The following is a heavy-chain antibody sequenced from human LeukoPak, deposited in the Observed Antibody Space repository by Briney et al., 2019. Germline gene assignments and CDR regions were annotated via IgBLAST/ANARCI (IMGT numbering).Heavy chain of an antibody. CDR3: ARDPVSNYGSGSFDY. CDR1: GFTFGHYY. V-gene: IGHV3-11*06. D-gene: IGHD3-10*01. Sequence: PGGSLRLSCAASGFTFGHYYMTWIRQAPGKGLEWLSYISISGDYINYADSVRGRFTISRDNAKNSLYLQMNSLGDEDTAVYYCARDPVSNYGSGSFDYWGQGTLVTVSS. CDR2: ISISGDYI. J-gene: IGHJ4*02.